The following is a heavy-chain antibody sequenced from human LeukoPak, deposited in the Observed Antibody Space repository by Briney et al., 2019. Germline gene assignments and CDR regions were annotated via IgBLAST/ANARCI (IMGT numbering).Heavy chain of an antibody. Sequence: GESLKISCKGSGYSFTSYWNAWVRQMPGKGLEWMGIIYPGDSDTRYSPSFQGHVTISADKSISTAYLQWSSLKASDTAMYYCARLDRSTGDYWGQGTLVTVSS. CDR2: IYPGDSDT. D-gene: IGHD4-11*01. J-gene: IGHJ4*02. CDR1: GYSFTSYW. CDR3: ARLDRSTGDY. V-gene: IGHV5-51*01.